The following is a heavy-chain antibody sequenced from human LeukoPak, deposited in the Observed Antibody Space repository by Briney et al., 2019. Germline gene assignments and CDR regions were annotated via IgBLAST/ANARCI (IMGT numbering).Heavy chain of an antibody. Sequence: ASVKVSCKASGYTFINYYMHGVRQPPGQGLEWMGIINPSGGSTSYAQKFQGRVTMTRDTSTSTVYMEVSSLRSEDTAGYYCVRDESTSILWWWGQGTLVTVSS. CDR2: INPSGGST. J-gene: IGHJ1*01. V-gene: IGHV1-46*01. CDR3: VRDESTSILWW. D-gene: IGHD2-21*01. CDR1: GYTFINYY.